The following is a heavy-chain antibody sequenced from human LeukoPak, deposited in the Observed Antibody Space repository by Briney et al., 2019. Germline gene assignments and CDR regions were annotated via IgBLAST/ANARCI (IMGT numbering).Heavy chain of an antibody. Sequence: GGSLRLSCAASGFTVSSNYMSWVRQAPGKGLEWVSVIYSGGSTYYADSVKGRFTISRDSSKNTLFLQMNSLRSEDTAVYYCATYSTAARPHGYWFDPWGQGTLVTVSS. V-gene: IGHV3-53*05. J-gene: IGHJ5*02. CDR1: GFTVSSNY. CDR2: IYSGGST. CDR3: ATYSTAARPHGYWFDP. D-gene: IGHD6-6*01.